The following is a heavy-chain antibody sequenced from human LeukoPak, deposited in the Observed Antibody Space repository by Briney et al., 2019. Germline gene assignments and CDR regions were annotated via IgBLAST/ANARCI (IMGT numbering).Heavy chain of an antibody. CDR1: GYNFASYW. V-gene: IGHV5-51*01. J-gene: IGHJ5*02. Sequence: GESLKISCKGSGYNFASYWIGWVRQMPEKGLEWMGIIYPGDSDTNHSPSFQGQVTISADKSISTAYLLWSSLKASDTAMYYCAFSPRGNWFDPWGQGTLVTVSS. CDR3: AFSPRGNWFDP. D-gene: IGHD3-10*01. CDR2: IYPGDSDT.